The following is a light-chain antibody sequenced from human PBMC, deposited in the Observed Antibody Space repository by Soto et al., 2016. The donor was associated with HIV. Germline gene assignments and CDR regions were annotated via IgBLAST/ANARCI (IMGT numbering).Light chain of an antibody. J-gene: IGLJ2*01. CDR1: VLSKKF. CDR3: YSAGDDNWV. Sequence: SYELTQPPSVSVSPGQTARITCSGDVLSKKFVRWFQQKPGQAPLLVIYKDSERPSGIPERYSGSSSGTTATLTISGAHVEDEADYYCYSAGDDNWVFGGGTKLTVL. CDR2: KDS. V-gene: IGLV3-27*01.